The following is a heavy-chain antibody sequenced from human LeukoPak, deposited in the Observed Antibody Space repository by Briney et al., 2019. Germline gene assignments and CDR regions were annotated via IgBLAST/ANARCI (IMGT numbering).Heavy chain of an antibody. Sequence: GGSLRLSCKASGFSFSDYTMHWVRQAPGKGLEWVALISFDGTSTFYADSVKGRFSISRDNSKNTLYLQMNSLRAEDTAVYYCARVLLPLYGMDVWGQGTTVTVSS. CDR2: ISFDGTST. D-gene: IGHD3-22*01. CDR3: ARVLLPLYGMDV. CDR1: GFSFSDYT. J-gene: IGHJ6*02. V-gene: IGHV3-30-3*01.